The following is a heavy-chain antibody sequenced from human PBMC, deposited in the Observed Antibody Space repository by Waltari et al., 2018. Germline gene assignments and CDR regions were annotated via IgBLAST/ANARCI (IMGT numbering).Heavy chain of an antibody. J-gene: IGHJ5*02. CDR2: VYYSGTT. CDR1: GGSISSDY. V-gene: IGHV4-59*01. Sequence: QVQLQESGPGLVKPSETLSLTCPVSGGSISSDYWSWIRQPPGKGLEWIGYVYYSGTTNYNPSLKSRVTISLDTSKNQFSLKLTSVTAADTAVYYCATGRWFDPWGQGTLVTVSS. CDR3: ATGRWFDP.